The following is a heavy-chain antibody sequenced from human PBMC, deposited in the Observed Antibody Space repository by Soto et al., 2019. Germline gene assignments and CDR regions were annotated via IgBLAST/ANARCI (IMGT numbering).Heavy chain of an antibody. D-gene: IGHD6-13*01. CDR2: IKQDGSEK. J-gene: IGHJ4*02. CDR1: GFTFSSYW. CDR3: ARDTSSSWYDEYYFDY. V-gene: IGHV3-7*01. Sequence: ESGGGLVQPGGSLRLSCAASGFTFSSYWMSWVRQAPGKGLEWVANIKQDGSEKYYVDSVKGRFTITRDNAKNSLYLQMNSLRAEDTAVYYCARDTSSSWYDEYYFDYWGQGNLVTVSS.